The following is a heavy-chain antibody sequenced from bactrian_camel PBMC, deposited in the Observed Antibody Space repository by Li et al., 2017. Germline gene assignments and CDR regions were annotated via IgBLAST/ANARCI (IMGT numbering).Heavy chain of an antibody. CDR2: IDNDGKK. D-gene: IGHD6*01. CDR3: TRGTVVAGNPFGFGY. J-gene: IGHJ6*01. CDR1: GYNVAAWC. Sequence: QLVESGGGSVQAGGSARLSRVARGYNVAAWCMGWFRQVPGKGREEVVRIDNDGKKRYADFVEGRFTFSQDNAKNTVYLQMNSLKTDDTAKYYCTRGTVVAGNPFGFGYWGQGTQVTVS. V-gene: IGHV3S9*01.